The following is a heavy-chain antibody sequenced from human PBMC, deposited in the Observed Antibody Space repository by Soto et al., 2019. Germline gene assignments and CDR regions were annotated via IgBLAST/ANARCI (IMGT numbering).Heavy chain of an antibody. D-gene: IGHD3-10*01. CDR2: INSDGGGT. V-gene: IGHV3-74*01. Sequence: PGGSLRLSCAASGFTISSYWMHWVRQAPGKGLVWVSRINSDGGGTTYADSVKGRFTISRDNARNTLYLQMNSLRAEDTAVYFCASSGSKTYYYYGVDVWGQGTTVTVSS. J-gene: IGHJ6*02. CDR1: GFTISSYW. CDR3: ASSGSKTYYYYGVDV.